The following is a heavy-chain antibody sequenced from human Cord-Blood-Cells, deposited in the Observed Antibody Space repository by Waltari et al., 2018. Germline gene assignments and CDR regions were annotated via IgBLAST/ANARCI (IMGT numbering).Heavy chain of an antibody. CDR2: INGGNGNT. CDR1: GYTFTRYA. J-gene: IGHJ5*02. Sequence: QVQLVQSGAEVKKPGASAKVSCKASGYTFTRYAMHWVRQAPGQRREWMGWINGGNGNTNYSQNSKGRFTIPRDTPASTAYMELSSGMSEDTVVYSCARDKVRGGSYNWFDPWGQGTLVADSS. V-gene: IGHV1-3*01. D-gene: IGHD1-26*01. CDR3: ARDKVRGGSYNWFDP.